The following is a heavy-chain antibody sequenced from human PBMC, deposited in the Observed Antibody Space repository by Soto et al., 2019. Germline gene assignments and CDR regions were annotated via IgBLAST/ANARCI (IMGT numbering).Heavy chain of an antibody. CDR3: ARDPCSGGSCYASYYYYGMDV. D-gene: IGHD2-15*01. CDR1: GYTFTSYY. V-gene: IGHV1-46*01. Sequence: QVQLVQSGAEVKKPGASVKVSCKAFGYTFTSYYMHWVRQAPGQGLEWMGIINPSGGSTSYAQKFQGRVTMTRDTSTSTVYMELSSLRSEDTAVYYCARDPCSGGSCYASYYYYGMDVWGQGTTVTVSS. J-gene: IGHJ6*02. CDR2: INPSGGST.